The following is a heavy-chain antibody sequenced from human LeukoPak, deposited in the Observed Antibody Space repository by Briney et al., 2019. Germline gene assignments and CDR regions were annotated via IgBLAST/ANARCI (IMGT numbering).Heavy chain of an antibody. D-gene: IGHD5-12*01. V-gene: IGHV3-53*01. CDR2: LYSGGSI. Sequence: PGGSLRLSCAASGFILSSNHMIWVRQAPGKGLEWVSTLYSGGSIYYADSVKGRFTISRDNSKNTLYLQMNSLRADDTAVYYCATNSGYDYFPRLYGMDVWGQGTTVTVSS. CDR1: GFILSSNH. CDR3: ATNSGYDYFPRLYGMDV. J-gene: IGHJ6*02.